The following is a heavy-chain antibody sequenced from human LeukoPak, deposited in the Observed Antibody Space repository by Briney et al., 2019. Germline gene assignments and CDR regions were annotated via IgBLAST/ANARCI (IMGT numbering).Heavy chain of an antibody. CDR1: GFIFKTYI. D-gene: IGHD3-16*01. J-gene: IGHJ4*02. CDR2: ITGDCKYI. V-gene: IGHV3-21*01. Sequence: PGGSLILSCAASGFIFKTYIMTWVRQAPGKGLEWVSSITGDCKYITYADSVKGRFTISRDNAKNSLYLQVASLRGDDTATYYCAREGNDYYYDQWGQGTLVTVSP. CDR3: AREGNDYYYDQ.